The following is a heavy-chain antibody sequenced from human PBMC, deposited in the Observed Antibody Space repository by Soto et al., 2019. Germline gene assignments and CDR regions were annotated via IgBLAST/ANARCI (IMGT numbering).Heavy chain of an antibody. V-gene: IGHV3-48*01. CDR3: AREGRTPQGGWYESWFDP. Sequence: EVQLVESGGGLVQPGGSLRLSCAASGFTFSSYSMNWVRRAPGKGLEWISYISSSSSTIYYADSVKGRFTISRDNAKNSLYLQMNSLRAEDTAVYYCAREGRTPQGGWYESWFDPWGQGTLVTVSS. CDR2: ISSSSSTI. CDR1: GFTFSSYS. D-gene: IGHD6-19*01. J-gene: IGHJ5*02.